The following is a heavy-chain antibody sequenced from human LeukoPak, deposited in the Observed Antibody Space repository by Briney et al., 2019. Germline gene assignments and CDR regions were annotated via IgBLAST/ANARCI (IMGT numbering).Heavy chain of an antibody. CDR2: INTNTGNP. Sequence: ASVKVSCKASGYTFTSYAMNWVRQAPGQRPEWMGRINTNTGNPTHAQGFTGRFVFSLDTSVTTAYLQISSLKAEDTAMYYCARRYSSGYVDYWGQGTLSPSPQ. J-gene: IGHJ4*02. CDR1: GYTFTSYA. D-gene: IGHD3-22*01. CDR3: ARRYSSGYVDY. V-gene: IGHV7-4-1*02.